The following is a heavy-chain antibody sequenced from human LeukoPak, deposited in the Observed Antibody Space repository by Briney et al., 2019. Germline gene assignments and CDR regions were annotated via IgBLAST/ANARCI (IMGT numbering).Heavy chain of an antibody. J-gene: IGHJ4*02. Sequence: GGSLRLSCTVSGFTFTSYAMNWVRQAPGKGLEWVSYVSSSSSKIDYADSVKGRFTISRDNSKNTLYLQMNSLRAEDTAVYYCAKKVGNDAYVDYWGQGTLVTVSS. CDR1: GFTFTSYA. V-gene: IGHV3-48*01. CDR3: AKKVGNDAYVDY. D-gene: IGHD1-1*01. CDR2: VSSSSSKI.